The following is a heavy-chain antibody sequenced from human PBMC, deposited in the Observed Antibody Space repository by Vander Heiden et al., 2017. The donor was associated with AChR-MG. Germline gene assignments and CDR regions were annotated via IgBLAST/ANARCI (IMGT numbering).Heavy chain of an antibody. CDR1: GFPFSSEG. D-gene: IGHD2-21*01. V-gene: IGHV3-30*03. CDR2: ISYNGNNR. J-gene: IGHJ6*03. CDR3: ARNVIRSYNMDV. Sequence: QVRLVESGGGVVQPGRSLRLSCAASGFPFSSEGMHWVRQAPGKGLEWLAVISYNGNNRYYADSVKGRFTISRDNSENTLYLQMSSLRPDDTGVYFCARNVIRSYNMDVWGQGTTVTVSS.